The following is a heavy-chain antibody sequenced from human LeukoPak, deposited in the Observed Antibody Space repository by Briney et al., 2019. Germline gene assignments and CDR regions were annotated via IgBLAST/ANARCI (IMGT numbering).Heavy chain of an antibody. CDR3: ARDPSGSSSGWYYFDY. Sequence: GGSLSLSCAASGFTVSSSYRSWVRQTPGKGLEWVSVIYSGGGACYADSVKGRFTISRDNGKNSLYLQMNSLRAEDTAVYYCARDPSGSSSGWYYFDYWGQGALVSVSS. V-gene: IGHV3-53*01. CDR1: GFTVSSSY. CDR2: IYSGGGA. J-gene: IGHJ4*02. D-gene: IGHD6-19*01.